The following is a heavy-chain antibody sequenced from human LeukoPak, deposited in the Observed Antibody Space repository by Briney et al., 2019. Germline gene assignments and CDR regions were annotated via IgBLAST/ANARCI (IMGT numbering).Heavy chain of an antibody. CDR3: ARGPGDFWSGYYKV. Sequence: ASVKVSCKASGYTFTSYDINWVRQATGQGLEWMGWMNPNSGNTGYAQKFQGRVTITRNTSISTAYMDLSSLRSEDTAVYYCARGPGDFWSGYYKVWGQGTLVTVSS. J-gene: IGHJ4*02. D-gene: IGHD3-3*01. CDR2: MNPNSGNT. CDR1: GYTFTSYD. V-gene: IGHV1-8*03.